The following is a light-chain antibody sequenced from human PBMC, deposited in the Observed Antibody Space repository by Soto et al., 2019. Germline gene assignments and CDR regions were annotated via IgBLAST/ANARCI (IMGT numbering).Light chain of an antibody. CDR3: SSYTSTTTQV. J-gene: IGLJ1*01. V-gene: IGLV2-14*01. Sequence: QSVLTQPASVSWSPGQTHTISCTGTSSDVGAYKSVSWYHQHPGKAPKLMIYAVSNRPSRVSNRFSGSKSGSTASVTISGLHAEDEDDYYCSSYTSTTTQVFGTGTKVTVL. CDR2: AVS. CDR1: SSDVGAYKS.